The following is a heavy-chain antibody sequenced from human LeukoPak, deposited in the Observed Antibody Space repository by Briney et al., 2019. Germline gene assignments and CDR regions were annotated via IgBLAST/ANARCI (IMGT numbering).Heavy chain of an antibody. D-gene: IGHD6-13*01. CDR2: INPSGGST. CDR1: GYTFTSYY. CDR3: ARDGSSSCQLDY. V-gene: IGHV1-46*01. Sequence: ASVKVSCKASGYTFTSYYMHWVRQAPGQGLEWMGIINPSGGSTSYAQKFQGRVTMTRDMSTSTVYMELSSLRSEDTAVDYCARDGSSSCQLDYWGQGTLVTVSS. J-gene: IGHJ4*02.